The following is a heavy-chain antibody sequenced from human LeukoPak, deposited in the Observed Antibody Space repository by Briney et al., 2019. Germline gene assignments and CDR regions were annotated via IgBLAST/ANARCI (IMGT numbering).Heavy chain of an antibody. J-gene: IGHJ4*02. CDR3: ARDGGGRYFDY. CDR1: GFTFDDYA. CDR2: ISWNSGNT. D-gene: IGHD4-23*01. V-gene: IGHV3-9*01. Sequence: GGSLRLSCAASGFTFDDYAMHWVRQAPGKGLEWVSGISWNSGNTYYADSVKGRFTISRDTSKNTLYLQMSSLRADDTAVYYCARDGGGRYFDYWGQGTLVTVSS.